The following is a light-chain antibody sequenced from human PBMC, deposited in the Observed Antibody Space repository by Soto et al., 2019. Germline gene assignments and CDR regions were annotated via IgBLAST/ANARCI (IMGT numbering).Light chain of an antibody. J-gene: IGKJ1*01. Sequence: EIVLTQSPATLSLSPGERATLSCRASQSVSSYLAWYQQKPGQAPRLLIYDASNRATGIPARFSGSGSGTDFTLTISSLEPEDFAVYYCQQYGSSPGTFGQGTKVDI. CDR3: QQYGSSPGT. CDR1: QSVSSY. V-gene: IGKV3-11*01. CDR2: DAS.